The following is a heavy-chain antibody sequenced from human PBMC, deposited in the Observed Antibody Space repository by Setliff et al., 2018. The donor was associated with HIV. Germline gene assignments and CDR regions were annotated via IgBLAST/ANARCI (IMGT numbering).Heavy chain of an antibody. CDR3: VRQGAVTGHSFDS. D-gene: IGHD6-19*01. V-gene: IGHV4-59*01. CDR2: VLYSGYA. J-gene: IGHJ4*02. CDR1: DASINNYY. Sequence: PSETLSLTCTIFDASINNYYWHWIRQPPGKGLEWIGYVLYSGYAEYSSSLKRRVTMSIDTSRSQFSLQLTSATAADTAVYYCVRQGAVTGHSFDSWGPGARGTVSS.